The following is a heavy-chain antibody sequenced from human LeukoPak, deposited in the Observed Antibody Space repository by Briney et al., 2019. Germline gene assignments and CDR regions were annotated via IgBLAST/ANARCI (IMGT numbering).Heavy chain of an antibody. CDR2: ISGNGGST. J-gene: IGHJ4*02. CDR3: AKDSSPTYYYGSGDY. Sequence: PGGSLRLSCTTSGFTFSSYAMSWVRQAPGKGLQWVSAISGNGGSTYYADSVKGRFTISRDNSKNTLYLQMNSLRAEDTAIYYCAKDSSPTYYYGSGDYWGQGTLVTVSS. CDR1: GFTFSSYA. V-gene: IGHV3-23*01. D-gene: IGHD3-10*01.